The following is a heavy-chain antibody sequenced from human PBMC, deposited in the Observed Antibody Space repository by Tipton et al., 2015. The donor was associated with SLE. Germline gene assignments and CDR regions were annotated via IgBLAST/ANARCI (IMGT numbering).Heavy chain of an antibody. D-gene: IGHD4-17*01. CDR2: IYYSGST. CDR3: ASNEITSGDYPRWYFDL. V-gene: IGHV4-39*07. Sequence: TLSLTCTVSGGSISSSSYYWGWIRQPPGKGLEWIGSIYYSGSTYYNSSLKSRVTISVDTSKNQLSLKLNFVTAVDTAVYYCASNEITSGDYPRWYFDLWGRGALVTVSS. CDR1: GGSISSSSYY. J-gene: IGHJ2*01.